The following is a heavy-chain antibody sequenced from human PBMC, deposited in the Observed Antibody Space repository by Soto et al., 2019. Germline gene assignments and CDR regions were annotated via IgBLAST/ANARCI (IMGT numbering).Heavy chain of an antibody. D-gene: IGHD2-15*01. Sequence: QVQLVESGGGVVQPGRSLRLSCAASGFTFSSYGMHWVRQAPGKGLEWVAVISYDGSNKYYADSVKGRFTISRDNSKNTLYLQMNSRRAEDTAVYYCAKDRSARVVGAPYDYWGQGTLVTVSS. CDR2: ISYDGSNK. CDR3: AKDRSARVVGAPYDY. V-gene: IGHV3-30*18. J-gene: IGHJ4*02. CDR1: GFTFSSYG.